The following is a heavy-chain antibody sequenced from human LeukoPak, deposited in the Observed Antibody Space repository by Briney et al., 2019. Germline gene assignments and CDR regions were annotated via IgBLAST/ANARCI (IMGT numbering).Heavy chain of an antibody. CDR3: ARTRGTGDLDY. Sequence: ASVKVSCKASGYTFTSYYMHLVRQAPGQGLEWMRIINPSGGSTSYAQKFQGRVTMTRDTSTSTVYMELSSLRSEDTAVYYCARTRGTGDLDYWGQGTLVTVSS. D-gene: IGHD7-27*01. CDR2: INPSGGST. V-gene: IGHV1-46*01. J-gene: IGHJ4*02. CDR1: GYTFTSYY.